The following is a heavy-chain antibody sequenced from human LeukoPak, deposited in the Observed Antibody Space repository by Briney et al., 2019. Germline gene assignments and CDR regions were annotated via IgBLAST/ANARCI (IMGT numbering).Heavy chain of an antibody. D-gene: IGHD5-18*01. CDR1: GGSISSYY. V-gene: IGHV4-59*08. CDR2: IYYSGST. CDR3: ARHVLTYTATYYFDY. Sequence: SETLSLTCSVSGGSISSYYWSWLRQPPGKGLEGIGYIYYSGSTNYNPSLKSRVTISVDTSKNQFSLKLSSVTAADTAVYYCARHVLTYTATYYFDYWGQGTLVTVSS. J-gene: IGHJ4*02.